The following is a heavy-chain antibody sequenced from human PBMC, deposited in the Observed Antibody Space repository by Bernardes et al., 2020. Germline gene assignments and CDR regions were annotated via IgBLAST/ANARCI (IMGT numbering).Heavy chain of an antibody. D-gene: IGHD3-16*01. CDR2: ISDGGGST. CDR3: AKLRGTWYLDL. Sequence: GGSLRLSCADSGFIFSSYAMTWVRQAPGKGLEWVSAISDGGGSTNYVDSVKGRFTISRDNSKDTLYLQMNSLRAEDTAVYYCAKLRGTWYLDLWGRGTLVTVSS. J-gene: IGHJ2*01. V-gene: IGHV3-23*01. CDR1: GFIFSSYA.